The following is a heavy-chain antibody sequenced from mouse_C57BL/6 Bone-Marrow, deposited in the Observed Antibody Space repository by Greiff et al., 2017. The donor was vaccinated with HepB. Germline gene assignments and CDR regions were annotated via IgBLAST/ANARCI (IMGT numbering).Heavy chain of an antibody. Sequence: VQLQQPGAELVKPGASVKLSCKASGYTFTSYWMHWVKQRPGRGLEWIGRIDPNSGGTKYNEKFKSKATLTVDKPSSTAYMQLSSLTSEDSAVYYCAAPLTTVVGPYYFDYWGQGTTLTVSS. CDR3: AAPLTTVVGPYYFDY. D-gene: IGHD1-1*01. V-gene: IGHV1-72*01. CDR1: GYTFTSYW. J-gene: IGHJ2*01. CDR2: IDPNSGGT.